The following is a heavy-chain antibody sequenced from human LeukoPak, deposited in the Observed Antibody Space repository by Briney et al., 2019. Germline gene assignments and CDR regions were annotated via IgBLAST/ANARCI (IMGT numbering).Heavy chain of an antibody. D-gene: IGHD1-1*01. CDR2: INIDGSST. CDR1: GFTFSNYL. Sequence: GGSLRLSCAASGFTFSNYLMHWVRQAPGKGLVWVSRINIDGSSTLYTDSVKGRFTISRDNAKNTLYLQMNSLRVEDSAVYYCARALGWKAFDIWGRGTLVTVSS. CDR3: ARALGWKAFDI. V-gene: IGHV3-74*03. J-gene: IGHJ3*02.